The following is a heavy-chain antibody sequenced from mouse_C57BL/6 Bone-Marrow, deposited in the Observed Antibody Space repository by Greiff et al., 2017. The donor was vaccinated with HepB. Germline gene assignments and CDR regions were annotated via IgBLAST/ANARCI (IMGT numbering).Heavy chain of an antibody. CDR3: ARMGYGSSLDY. CDR1: DSEVFPIAN. CDR2: ILPSIGRT. V-gene: IGHV15-2*01. J-gene: IGHJ2*01. D-gene: IGHD1-1*01. Sequence: QVQLKESGSELRSPGSSVKLSCKDFDSEVFPIANMSWVRQKPGHGFEWIGGILPSIGRTIYGEKFEDKATLDADTLSNTAYLELNSLTSEDSAIYYCARMGYGSSLDYWGQGTTLTVSS.